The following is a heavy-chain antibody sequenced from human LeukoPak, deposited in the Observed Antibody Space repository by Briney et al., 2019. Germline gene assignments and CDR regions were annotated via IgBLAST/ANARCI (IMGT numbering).Heavy chain of an antibody. CDR2: ISGSGGTA. V-gene: IGHV3-21*01. Sequence: NTGGSLRLSCGVSGFNFRSSAMNWVRQAPGKGLEWVSTISGSGGTAYYADPVKGRFTISRDNAKNSLYLQMNSLRAEDTAVYYCAREGRYFGYSSPGFVDYWGQGTLVTVSS. J-gene: IGHJ4*02. CDR1: GFNFRSSA. CDR3: AREGRYFGYSSPGFVDY. D-gene: IGHD3-9*01.